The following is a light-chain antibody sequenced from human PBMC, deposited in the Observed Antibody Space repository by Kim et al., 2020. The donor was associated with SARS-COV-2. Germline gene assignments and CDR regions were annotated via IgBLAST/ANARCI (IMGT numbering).Light chain of an antibody. CDR2: QDS. CDR1: KLGDKY. V-gene: IGLV3-1*01. Sequence: SYELTQPPSVSVSPGQTASITCSGDKLGDKYACWYQQKPGQSPVLVIYQDSKRPSGIPERFSGSNSGNTATLTISGTQAMDEADYYCQAWDSSTGGFGNG. CDR3: QAWDSSTGG. J-gene: IGLJ1*01.